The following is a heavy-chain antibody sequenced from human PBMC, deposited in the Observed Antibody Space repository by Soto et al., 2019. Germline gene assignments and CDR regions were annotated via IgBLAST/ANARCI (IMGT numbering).Heavy chain of an antibody. CDR3: AKDAPYRAVAATFDY. J-gene: IGHJ4*02. D-gene: IGHD6-19*01. CDR1: GFTFSSYA. Sequence: EVQLLESGGGLVQPGGSLRLSCAASGFTFSSYAMSWVRQAPGQGLEWVSAISGSGGSTYYAESVKGRFTISRDNSKNTFYLPMNSLSAKDTAVYYCAKDAPYRAVAATFDYRGQGTLVTVSS. CDR2: ISGSGGST. V-gene: IGHV3-23*01.